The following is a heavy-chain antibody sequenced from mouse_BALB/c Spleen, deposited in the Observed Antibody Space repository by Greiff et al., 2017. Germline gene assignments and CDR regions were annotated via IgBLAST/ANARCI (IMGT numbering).Heavy chain of an antibody. D-gene: IGHD2-14*01. CDR2: ISSGSSTI. CDR3: AKNRYDEGYFDY. CDR1: GFTFSSFG. Sequence: EVHLVESGGGLVQPGGSRKLSCAASGFTFSSFGMHWVRQAPEKGLEWVAYISSGSSTIYYADTVKGRFTISRDNPKNTLFLQMTSLRSEDTAMYYYAKNRYDEGYFDYWGQGTTLTVSS. V-gene: IGHV5-17*02. J-gene: IGHJ2*01.